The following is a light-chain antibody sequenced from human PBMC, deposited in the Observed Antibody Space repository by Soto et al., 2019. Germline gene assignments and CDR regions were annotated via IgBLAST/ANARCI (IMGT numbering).Light chain of an antibody. Sequence: QSALTQPASVSGSPGQSITISCTGTSSDIGAYNYVSWFQQHPGKAPKLMIYEVTKRPSGVSSRFSGSKSGNTASLTISGLQAEDEADYHCSSYTSGSTVVFGGGTKLTVL. CDR3: SSYTSGSTVV. CDR2: EVT. V-gene: IGLV2-14*03. CDR1: SSDIGAYNY. J-gene: IGLJ3*02.